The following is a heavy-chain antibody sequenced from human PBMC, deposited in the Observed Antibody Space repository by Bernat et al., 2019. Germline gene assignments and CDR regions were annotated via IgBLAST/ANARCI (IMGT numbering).Heavy chain of an antibody. Sequence: EVQLVVSGGGLVQPGGSLRLPCAASGFAFSTSWMHWVRQAPGKGLVWVSRINSDEISTSYAESVEGRFTISRDSAKNMQYLRMSCLGAEDTDVDYCVRDYGYSDKSWGQGTMVTVSS. D-gene: IGHD6-13*01. J-gene: IGHJ3*01. CDR2: INSDEIST. CDR3: VRDYGYSDKS. CDR1: GFAFSTSW. V-gene: IGHV3-74*01.